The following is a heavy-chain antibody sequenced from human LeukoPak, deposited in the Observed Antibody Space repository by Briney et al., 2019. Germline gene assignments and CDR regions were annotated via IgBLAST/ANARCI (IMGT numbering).Heavy chain of an antibody. D-gene: IGHD1-26*01. J-gene: IGHJ4*02. CDR2: ISSSSSYI. CDR3: ARAPQPPQGAPFDY. CDR1: GFTFSSYS. Sequence: GGSLRLSCAASGFTFSSYSMNWVRQAPGKGLEWVSSISSSSSYIYYADSVKGRFTISRDNAKNSLYLQMNSLRAEDTAVYYCARAPQPPQGAPFDYWGQGTLVTVSS. V-gene: IGHV3-21*01.